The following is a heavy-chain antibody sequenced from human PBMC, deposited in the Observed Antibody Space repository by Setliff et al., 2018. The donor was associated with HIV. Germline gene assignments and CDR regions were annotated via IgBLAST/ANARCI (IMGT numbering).Heavy chain of an antibody. Sequence: SETLSLTCTVSGGSISSYYWSWIRQPPGKGLEWIGYIYYSGSTNYNPSLKSRVTISVDTSKNHFSLKLSSVTAADTAVYYCASGEYSYGYRFNYWGQGTLVTVSS. CDR2: IYYSGST. V-gene: IGHV4-59*01. D-gene: IGHD5-18*01. J-gene: IGHJ4*02. CDR3: ASGEYSYGYRFNY. CDR1: GGSISSYY.